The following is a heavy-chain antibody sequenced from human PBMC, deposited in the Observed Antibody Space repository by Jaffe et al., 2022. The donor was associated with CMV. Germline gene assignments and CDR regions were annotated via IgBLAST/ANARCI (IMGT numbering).Heavy chain of an antibody. CDR1: GFTFSNAW. CDR3: ATNLYQLRTSAFDI. CDR2: IKTKTDGGTT. V-gene: IGHV3-15*01. Sequence: EVQLVESGGGLVKPGGSLRLSCAASGFTFSNAWVSWVRQAPGKGLEWVGRIKTKTDGGTTDYAAPVKGRFTISRDDSKNTLYLQMNSLKTEDTAVYYCATNLYQLRTSAFDIWGQGTMVTVSS. J-gene: IGHJ3*02. D-gene: IGHD2-2*01.